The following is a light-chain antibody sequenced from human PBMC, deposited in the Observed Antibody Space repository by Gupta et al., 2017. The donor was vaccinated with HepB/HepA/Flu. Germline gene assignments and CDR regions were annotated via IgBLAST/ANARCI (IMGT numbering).Light chain of an antibody. Sequence: DIQMTQSPSTLSASVGDRVTITCRASQSISNWLAWYQQKPGKAPKLLIYKASSLESGVPSRFSGSGSGTEFTLTISSLQPDDSATYYCQQDNTNSETFGQGTKVEI. CDR3: QQDNTNSET. CDR1: QSISNW. J-gene: IGKJ1*01. CDR2: KAS. V-gene: IGKV1-5*03.